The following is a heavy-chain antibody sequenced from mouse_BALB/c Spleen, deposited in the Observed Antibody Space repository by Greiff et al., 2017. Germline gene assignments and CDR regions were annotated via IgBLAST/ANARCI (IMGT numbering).Heavy chain of an antibody. CDR3: ARDISYYFDY. J-gene: IGHJ2*01. CDR1: GFTFTDYY. Sequence: KLMESGGGLVQPGGSLRLSCATSGFTFTDYYMSWVRQPPGKALEWLGFIRNKANGYTTEYSASVKGRFTISRDNSQSILYLQMNTLRAEDSATYYCARDISYYFDYWGQGTTLTVSS. V-gene: IGHV7-3*02. CDR2: IRNKANGYTT.